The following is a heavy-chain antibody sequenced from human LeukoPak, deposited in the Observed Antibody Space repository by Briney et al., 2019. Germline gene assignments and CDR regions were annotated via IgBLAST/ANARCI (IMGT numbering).Heavy chain of an antibody. CDR2: INPNSGGA. Sequence: GASVKVSCKASGYTFTGYYMHWVRQAPGQGLEWMGWINPNSGGANYAQKFQGRVTMTRDTSISTAYMELSRLRSDDTAVYYCASTGYYDSSGYYYGSWFDPWGQGTLVTVSS. D-gene: IGHD3-22*01. J-gene: IGHJ5*02. CDR1: GYTFTGYY. V-gene: IGHV1-2*02. CDR3: ASTGYYDSSGYYYGSWFDP.